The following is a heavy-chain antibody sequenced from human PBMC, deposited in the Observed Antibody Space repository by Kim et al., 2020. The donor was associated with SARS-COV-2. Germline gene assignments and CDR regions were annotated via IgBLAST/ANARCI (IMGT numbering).Heavy chain of an antibody. J-gene: IGHJ4*02. V-gene: IGHV3-11*05. Sequence: GGSLRLSCAASGFRFSDYYMSWIRQAPGKGLEWVAYINGDGSFTKCADSLNGRFSISRDNANKSLSLQMNSLTPEDTAVYYCVRGPSNWGQGTLVTVSS. CDR1: GFRFSDYY. D-gene: IGHD6-6*01. CDR2: INGDGSFT. CDR3: VRGPSN.